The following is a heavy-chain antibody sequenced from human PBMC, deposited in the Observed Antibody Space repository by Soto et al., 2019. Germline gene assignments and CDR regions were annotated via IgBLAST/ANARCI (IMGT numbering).Heavy chain of an antibody. V-gene: IGHV4-34*01. CDR1: VGSFSGSY. Sequence: PLETLSVNCAVYVGSFSGSYWSWIRQPPGKGLEWIGEINHSGSTNYNPSLKSRVTISVDTSKNQFSLKLSSVTAADTAVYYCARDLSQITMMAWGQGTRVTVSS. J-gene: IGHJ3*01. CDR3: ARDLSQITMMA. D-gene: IGHD3-22*01. CDR2: INHSGST.